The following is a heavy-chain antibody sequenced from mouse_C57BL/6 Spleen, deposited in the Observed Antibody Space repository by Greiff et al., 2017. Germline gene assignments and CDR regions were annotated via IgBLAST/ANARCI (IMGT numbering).Heavy chain of an antibody. CDR2: IRSKSSNYAT. CDR3: VREGDYYGSSYAWFAY. V-gene: IGHV10-3*01. CDR1: GFTFNTYA. D-gene: IGHD1-1*01. J-gene: IGHJ3*01. Sequence: EVQLVESGGGLVQPKGSLKLSCAASGFTFNTYAMHWVRQAPGKGLEWVARIRSKSSNYATYYADSVKDRFTISRDDSQSMLYLQMNNLKTEDTAMYYCVREGDYYGSSYAWFAYWGQGTLVTVSA.